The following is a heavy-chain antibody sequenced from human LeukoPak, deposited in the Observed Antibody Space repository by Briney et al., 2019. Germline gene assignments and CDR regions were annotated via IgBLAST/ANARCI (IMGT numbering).Heavy chain of an antibody. CDR3: ASGLLRFLEWFPHYYMDV. J-gene: IGHJ6*03. CDR1: GFTFSRYS. D-gene: IGHD3-3*01. V-gene: IGHV3-64*01. Sequence: PGGSLRLSCAASGFTFSRYSMHWVRQAPGKGLEYVSGISSNGVSTYYANSVKGRFTISRDNSKGTLYLQMGSLRPDDMAVYYCASGLLRFLEWFPHYYMDVWGKGTTVTVSS. CDR2: ISSNGVST.